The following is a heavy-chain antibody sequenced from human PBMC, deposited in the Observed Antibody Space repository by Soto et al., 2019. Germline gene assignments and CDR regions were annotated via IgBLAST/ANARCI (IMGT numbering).Heavy chain of an antibody. J-gene: IGHJ4*02. V-gene: IGHV3-23*01. CDR1: GFTFSTYA. CDR3: AKDRTGTTNCGSFDY. CDR2: ISGSGGST. Sequence: EVQLLESGGGLVQPGGSLRLSCAASGFTFSTYAMSWVRQAPGKGLEWVSAISGSGGSTYYADSVKGRFTISRDNSKNPLYRQMNSLRAEDPAVYFCAKDRTGTTNCGSFDYWGQGTLVTVSA. D-gene: IGHD1-7*01.